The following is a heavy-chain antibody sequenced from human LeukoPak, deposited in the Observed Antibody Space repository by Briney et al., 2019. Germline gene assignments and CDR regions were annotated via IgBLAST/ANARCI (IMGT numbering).Heavy chain of an antibody. V-gene: IGHV4-38-2*01. CDR1: NYPITSDYY. J-gene: IGHJ6*03. CDR2: IFHSGIA. D-gene: IGHD3-16*01. CDR3: GRAGFGTAYNRFYYYMDV. Sequence: SETLSLTCEVSNYPITSDYYWVWIRPPPGQGREWIGQIFHSGIAHYNPSLKSRVTMSVDTSRSQFSVTLNSVTAADTAVYYCGRAGFGTAYNRFYYYMDVWGKGTTVTVSS.